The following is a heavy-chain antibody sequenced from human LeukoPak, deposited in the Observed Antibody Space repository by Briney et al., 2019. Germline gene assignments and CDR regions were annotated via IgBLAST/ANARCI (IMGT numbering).Heavy chain of an antibody. Sequence: GGSLRLSCAASGFTFSGSAMHWVRQASGKGLEWVGRIRSKANSYATAYTASVKGRFTISRDDSKNTAYLQMNSLKTEDTAVYYCTRLFAGNWFDPWGQGTLVTVSS. J-gene: IGHJ5*02. V-gene: IGHV3-73*01. CDR1: GFTFSGSA. CDR2: IRSKANSYAT. CDR3: TRLFAGNWFDP.